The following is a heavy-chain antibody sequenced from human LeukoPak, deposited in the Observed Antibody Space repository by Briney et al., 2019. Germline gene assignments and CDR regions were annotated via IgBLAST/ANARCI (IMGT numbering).Heavy chain of an antibody. CDR2: IYYSGST. D-gene: IGHD3-22*01. CDR1: AGSISSYY. CDR3: ARVLRDPGYYYDSSGLYYFDY. V-gene: IGHV4-59*01. Sequence: SETLSLTCTVSAGSISSYYWSWIRQPPGKGLEWHGYIYYSGSTNYNPSLKSRVTISVDTSKNQFSLKLSSVTAADTAVYYCARVLRDPGYYYDSSGLYYFDYWGQGTLVTVSS. J-gene: IGHJ4*02.